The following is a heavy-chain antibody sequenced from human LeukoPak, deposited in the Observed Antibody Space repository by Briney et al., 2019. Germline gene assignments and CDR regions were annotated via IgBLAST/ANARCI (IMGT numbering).Heavy chain of an antibody. CDR3: ARCTSTSCYNFDY. V-gene: IGHV4-61*09. J-gene: IGHJ4*02. Sequence: SQTLSLTCTVSGGSISSGSYYWSWIRQPAGRGLEWIGHIYTTGTTNCNPSLKSRVTISLDTSKNQFSLKLNSVTAADTAVYYCARCTSTSCYNFDYWGQGTLVTVSS. CDR1: GGSISSGSYY. D-gene: IGHD2-2*02. CDR2: IYTTGTT.